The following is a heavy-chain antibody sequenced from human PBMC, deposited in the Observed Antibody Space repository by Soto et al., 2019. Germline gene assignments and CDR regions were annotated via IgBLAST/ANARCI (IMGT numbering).Heavy chain of an antibody. CDR3: AREGGVLNWFDP. CDR1: GFTFSSYS. D-gene: IGHD3-16*01. Sequence: EVPLVESGGGLVQPGGSLRLSCAASGFTFSSYSMNWVRQAPGKGLEWVSYISSINTIYYADSVKGRFTISRDNAKNSLYLQMNSLRDEDTAVYYCAREGGVLNWFDPWGQGTLVTVSS. CDR2: ISSINTI. J-gene: IGHJ5*02. V-gene: IGHV3-48*02.